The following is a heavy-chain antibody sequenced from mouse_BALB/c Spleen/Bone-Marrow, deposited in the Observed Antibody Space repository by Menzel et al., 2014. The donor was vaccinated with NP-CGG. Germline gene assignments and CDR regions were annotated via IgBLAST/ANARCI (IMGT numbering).Heavy chain of an antibody. CDR2: IDPSDSYT. D-gene: IGHD2-3*01. V-gene: IGHV1-69*02. CDR3: SRGGNGYYGYWYFDV. Sequence: QVQVQQSGAELVKPGASVKLSCKASGYTFTSYWMHWVKQRPGQGLEWIGEIDPSDSYTNYNQEFKGKATLTVDKSSRTAFLQHSKLTSEASAVYYWSRGGNGYYGYWYFDVWYAGTTVTVSS. CDR1: GYTFTSYW. J-gene: IGHJ1*01.